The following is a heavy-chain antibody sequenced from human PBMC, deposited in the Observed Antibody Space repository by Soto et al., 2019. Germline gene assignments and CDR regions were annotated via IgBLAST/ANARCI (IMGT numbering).Heavy chain of an antibody. J-gene: IGHJ4*02. Sequence: PSETLSLTCTVSGGSISSSSYYWGWIRQPPGKGLEWIGTIYYSGSTYYNPSLKSRVTISVDTSKNQFSLQLSSVTAADTAVYYCARGQEYYDYVWGSYRPNFDYWGQGTLVTAPQ. CDR2: IYYSGST. CDR3: ARGQEYYDYVWGSYRPNFDY. CDR1: GGSISSSSYY. D-gene: IGHD3-16*02. V-gene: IGHV4-39*01.